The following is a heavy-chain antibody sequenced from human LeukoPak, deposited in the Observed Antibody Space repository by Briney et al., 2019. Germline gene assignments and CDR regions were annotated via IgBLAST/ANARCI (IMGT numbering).Heavy chain of an antibody. CDR3: VRDGGYTGGWTYGAGDY. Sequence: PGGSLRLSCAASGFTFSAYVMHWVRQAPGKGLECVAVISTDGNEEYYADSVKGRFSISRDNSKNTLYLQMSSLRTEDTAVYYCVRDGGYTGGWTYGAGDYWGQGNLVTVSS. CDR1: GFTFSAYV. V-gene: IGHV3-30*04. CDR2: ISTDGNEE. D-gene: IGHD2-8*02. J-gene: IGHJ4*01.